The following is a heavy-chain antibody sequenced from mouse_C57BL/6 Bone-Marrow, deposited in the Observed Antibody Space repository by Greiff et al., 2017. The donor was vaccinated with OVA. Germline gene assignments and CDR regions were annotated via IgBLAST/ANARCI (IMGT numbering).Heavy chain of an antibody. J-gene: IGHJ4*01. V-gene: IGHV5-4*01. CDR2: ISAGGSYT. CDR3: ARESYGGYYVYYAMDY. D-gene: IGHD2-3*01. Sequence: EVQLVESGGGLVKPGGSLKLSCAASGFTFSSYAMSWVRQTPEKRLEWVATISAGGSYTYYPDNVKGRFTISRDNAKNKLYLQMSHLKSEDTAMYYCARESYGGYYVYYAMDYWGQGTSVTVSS. CDR1: GFTFSSYA.